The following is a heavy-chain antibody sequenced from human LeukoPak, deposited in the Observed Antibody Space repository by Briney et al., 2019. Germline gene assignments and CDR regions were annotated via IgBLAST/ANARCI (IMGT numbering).Heavy chain of an antibody. CDR1: GASISSYY. J-gene: IGHJ4*02. CDR3: ARENFDYGSGSPN. V-gene: IGHV4-59*01. Sequence: SETLSLTCAVSGASISSYYWSWIRQPPGKGLEWIGYIYYSGSTNYNPSLKSRVTISVDTSKNQFSLKLSSVTAADTAMYYCARENFDYGSGSPNWGQGTLVTVSS. CDR2: IYYSGST. D-gene: IGHD3-10*01.